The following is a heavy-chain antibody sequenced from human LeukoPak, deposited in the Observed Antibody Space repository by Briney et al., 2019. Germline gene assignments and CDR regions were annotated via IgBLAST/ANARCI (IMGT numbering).Heavy chain of an antibody. CDR1: GGSISCGDYY. J-gene: IGHJ6*02. D-gene: IGHD6-13*01. Sequence: PSQTLSLTCTVSGGSISCGDYYWSWIRQPPGKGLKWIGYIFYSGNTYYNPSLKSRVPISVDTSKNQLSLKLSSVTAADTAVYYCASSRNYYYYGMDVWGQGTTVTVSS. CDR2: IFYSGNT. CDR3: ASSRNYYYYGMDV. V-gene: IGHV4-30-4*01.